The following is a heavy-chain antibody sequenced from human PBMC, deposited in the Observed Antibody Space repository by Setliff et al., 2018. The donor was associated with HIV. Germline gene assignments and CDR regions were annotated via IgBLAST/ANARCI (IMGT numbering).Heavy chain of an antibody. D-gene: IGHD3-3*01. CDR2: VYYTGST. CDR1: GGSISTATFY. V-gene: IGHV4-39*07. J-gene: IGHJ5*02. CDR3: AREGGLQFLEWLLYWFDP. Sequence: PSETLSLTCTVSGGSISTATFYWNWIRQPPGKALEWLGIVYYTGSTNYNPSLKSRVAMSVDTSRNQFSLKLRSVTAADTALYYCAREGGLQFLEWLLYWFDPWGQGTLVTVSS.